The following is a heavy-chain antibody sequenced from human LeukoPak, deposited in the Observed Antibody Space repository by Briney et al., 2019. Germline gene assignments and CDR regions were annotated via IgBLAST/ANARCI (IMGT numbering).Heavy chain of an antibody. CDR3: ARFYSSGWVNWFDP. Sequence: GASVKVSCKASGYTFTSSAMNWVRQAPGQGLELMGWINTNTGNPTYAQGFTGRFVFSLDTSVSTAYLQISSLKAEDTAVYYCARFYSSGWVNWFDPWGQGTLVTVSS. D-gene: IGHD6-19*01. CDR2: INTNTGNP. V-gene: IGHV7-4-1*02. J-gene: IGHJ5*02. CDR1: GYTFTSSA.